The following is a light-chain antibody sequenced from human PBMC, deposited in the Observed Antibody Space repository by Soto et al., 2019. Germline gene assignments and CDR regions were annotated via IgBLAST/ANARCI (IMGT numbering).Light chain of an antibody. CDR1: QSVSRN. CDR2: GAS. Sequence: EIVMTQSPATLSVSPGERATLSWRASQSVSRNLAWYQQKPGQAPMLLIYGASTRATGIPARFSASGSGTEFTLPISSLKPEDFAVYYGQQYNNWPWTFRQGTKVDIK. J-gene: IGKJ1*01. CDR3: QQYNNWPWT. V-gene: IGKV3-15*01.